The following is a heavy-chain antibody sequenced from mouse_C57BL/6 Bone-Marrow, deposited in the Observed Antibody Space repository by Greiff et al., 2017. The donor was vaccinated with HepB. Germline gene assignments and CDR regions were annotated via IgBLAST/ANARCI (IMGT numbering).Heavy chain of an antibody. V-gene: IGHV1-22*01. Sequence: EVQLQQSGPELVKPGASVKMSWKASGYTFTDYNMHWVKQSHGKSLEWIGYINPNNGGTSYNQKFKGKATLTVNKSSSTAYMELRSLTSEDSAVYYCADGNYGGYAMDYWGQGTSVTVSS. D-gene: IGHD2-1*01. CDR1: GYTFTDYN. CDR3: ADGNYGGYAMDY. CDR2: INPNNGGT. J-gene: IGHJ4*01.